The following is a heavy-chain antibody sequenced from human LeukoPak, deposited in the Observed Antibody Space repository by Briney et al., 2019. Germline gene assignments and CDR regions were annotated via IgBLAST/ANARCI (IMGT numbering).Heavy chain of an antibody. V-gene: IGHV3-30*03. CDR1: GMTFSSYG. CDR2: ISYDGSNK. J-gene: IGHJ4*02. Sequence: GRSLRLSCAAPGMTFSSYGMHWVRQAPGKGLEWVAVISYDGSNKYYADSVKGRFTISRDNSKNTLYLQMNSLRAEDTAMYYCARDGPRPAAGSGFYFDYWGQGTLVTVSS. CDR3: ARDGPRPAAGSGFYFDY. D-gene: IGHD6-13*01.